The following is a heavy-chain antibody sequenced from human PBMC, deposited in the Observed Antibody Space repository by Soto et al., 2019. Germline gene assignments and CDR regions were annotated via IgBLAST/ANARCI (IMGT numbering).Heavy chain of an antibody. D-gene: IGHD3-10*01. Sequence: PSETLSLTCTVSGGSISSSSYYWGWIRQPPGKGLEWIGSIYYSGSTYYNPSLKSRVTISVDTSKNQFSLKLSSVTAADTAVYYCARRYFYYGSGRYGMDVWGQGTTVTVSS. V-gene: IGHV4-39*01. CDR1: GGSISSSSYY. J-gene: IGHJ6*02. CDR3: ARRYFYYGSGRYGMDV. CDR2: IYYSGST.